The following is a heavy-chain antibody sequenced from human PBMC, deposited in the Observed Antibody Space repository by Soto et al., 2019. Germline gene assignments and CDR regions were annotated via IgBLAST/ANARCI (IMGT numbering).Heavy chain of an antibody. D-gene: IGHD6-13*01. Sequence: SETLSLTCTVSGGSISNSNYYWGWIRQPPGKGLEWIGNIYHSGTTYYSPSLKSRVTISVDTSKNQFSLKLDSVTAADTAVYYCARSPYSSTWTAYWGPGILVTVSS. CDR2: IYHSGTT. J-gene: IGHJ4*02. CDR1: GGSISNSNYY. CDR3: ARSPYSSTWTAY. V-gene: IGHV4-39*01.